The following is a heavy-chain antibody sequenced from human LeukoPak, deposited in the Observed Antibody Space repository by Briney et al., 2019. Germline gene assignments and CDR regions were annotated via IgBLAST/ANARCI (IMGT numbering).Heavy chain of an antibody. V-gene: IGHV4-4*07. CDR1: GGSISSYY. CDR3: ARVPSTALETKYYFDY. D-gene: IGHD4-11*01. Sequence: PSETLSLTCTVSGGSISSYYWSWIRQPAGKGLEWIGRIYTSGSTNYNPSLKSRVTISVDKSKNQFSLKLSSVTAADTAVYYCARVPSTALETKYYFDYWGQGALVTVSS. J-gene: IGHJ4*02. CDR2: IYTSGST.